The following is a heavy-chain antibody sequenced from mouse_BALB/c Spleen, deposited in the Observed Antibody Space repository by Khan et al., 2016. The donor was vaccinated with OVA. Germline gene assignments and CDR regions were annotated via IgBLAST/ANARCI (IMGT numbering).Heavy chain of an antibody. CDR2: ITPRSSFT. D-gene: IGHD1-1*01. Sequence: QVQLQQSGAELARPGASVKMSCKASGYTFTSYTMHWVKQRPGQGLEWIGYITPRSSFTNYNQKFNDKATLTADKSSSTAYMQLSSLTSEDSAVYYCARRTSLYIMDYWGQGTSVTVSS. V-gene: IGHV1-4*01. J-gene: IGHJ4*01. CDR1: GYTFTSYT. CDR3: ARRTSLYIMDY.